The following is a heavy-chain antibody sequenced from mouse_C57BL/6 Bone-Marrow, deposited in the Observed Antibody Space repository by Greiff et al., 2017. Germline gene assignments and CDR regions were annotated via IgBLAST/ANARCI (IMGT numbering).Heavy chain of an antibody. CDR3: ARPGVYYDYDWYFDV. V-gene: IGHV1-42*01. CDR1: GYSFTGYY. CDR2: INPSTGGT. J-gene: IGHJ1*03. Sequence: VQLQQSGPELVKPGASVKISCKASGYSFTGYYMNWVKQSPEKSLEWIGEINPSTGGTTYNQKFKAKATLTVDKSSSTAYMQLKSLTSEDSAVYYCARPGVYYDYDWYFDVWGTGTTVTVSS. D-gene: IGHD2-4*01.